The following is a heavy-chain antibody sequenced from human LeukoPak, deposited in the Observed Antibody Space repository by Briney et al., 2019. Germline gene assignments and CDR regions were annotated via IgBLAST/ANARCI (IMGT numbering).Heavy chain of an antibody. CDR3: ARARPWGLDGVYFDY. Sequence: RASVKVSCKASGYSFTSYGISWMRHAPGQGLEWMGIINPSGGSSSYEQQFQRRVTITTEMSPSTVYMELSSLRSEDTAVYYCARARPWGLDGVYFDYWGQGTLVTVSS. CDR2: INPSGGSS. D-gene: IGHD7-27*01. V-gene: IGHV1-46*01. J-gene: IGHJ4*02. CDR1: GYSFTSYG.